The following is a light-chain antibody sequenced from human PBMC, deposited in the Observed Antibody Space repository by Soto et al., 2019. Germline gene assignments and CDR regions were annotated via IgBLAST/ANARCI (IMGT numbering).Light chain of an antibody. CDR3: QHYSSYSEA. CDR2: KAS. V-gene: IGKV1-5*03. J-gene: IGKJ1*01. Sequence: DIQMTQSPSTLSGSVGDRVTITCRASQTISSWLAWYQQKPGKAPKLLIYKASTIKSGVPSRFSGSGSGTELTLTISSLQPDDFATYYCQHYSSYSEAFGQGTKV. CDR1: QTISSW.